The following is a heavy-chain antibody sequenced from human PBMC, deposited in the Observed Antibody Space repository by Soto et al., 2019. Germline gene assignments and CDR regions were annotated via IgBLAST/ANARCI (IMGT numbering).Heavy chain of an antibody. V-gene: IGHV1-8*01. D-gene: IGHD2-8*01. CDR2: MNPDSGST. J-gene: IGHJ4*02. Sequence: ASVKVSCKPSGYPFTSYHVNWVRQAPGQGLEWMGWMNPDSGSTDYALKFQGRLTMTRNTSMSTAYLELRSLTSEDTAIYYCASSCGDDEWCYFDYWGQGAQVTVSS. CDR1: GYPFTSYH. CDR3: ASSCGDDEWCYFDY.